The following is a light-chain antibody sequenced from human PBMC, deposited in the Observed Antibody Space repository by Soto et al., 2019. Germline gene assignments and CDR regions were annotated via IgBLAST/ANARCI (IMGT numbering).Light chain of an antibody. V-gene: IGKV3-20*01. Sequence: EIVLTQSPGTLSFSPGETATLSCRASQSVSSNNLAWYHQKPGQTPRLLIYGASSRDTGIPDRISGSGYGTGFTLTISRLESEDCGVYYCQQYDNSISFGQVTRLEIE. CDR1: QSVSSNN. J-gene: IGKJ5*01. CDR3: QQYDNSIS. CDR2: GAS.